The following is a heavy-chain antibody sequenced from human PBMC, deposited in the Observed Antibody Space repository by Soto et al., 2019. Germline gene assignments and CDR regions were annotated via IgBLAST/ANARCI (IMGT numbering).Heavy chain of an antibody. CDR1: GGSISSGDYY. Sequence: QMQPQESGPGLVKPSQILSLTCTVSGGSISSGDYYWSWIRQPPGKGLEWIGYIDYSGSTYYNPSIKSRVTISVDTSKNQFSLKLSSVTAADTAVYYCARGGRTIFGRYFDYWGQGTLVTVSS. CDR2: IDYSGST. V-gene: IGHV4-30-4*01. D-gene: IGHD3-3*01. CDR3: ARGGRTIFGRYFDY. J-gene: IGHJ4*02.